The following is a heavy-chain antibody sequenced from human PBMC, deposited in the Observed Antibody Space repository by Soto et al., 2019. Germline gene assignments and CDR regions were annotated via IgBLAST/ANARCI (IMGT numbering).Heavy chain of an antibody. CDR1: GFTFSSYA. J-gene: IGHJ3*02. Sequence: PGGSLRLSCAASGFTFSSYAMHWVRQAPGKGLEWVAVISYDGSNKYYADSVKGRFTISRDNSKNTLYLQMNSLRAEDTAVYYCARDYPGSEDAFDIWGQGTMVTVSS. CDR2: ISYDGSNK. V-gene: IGHV3-30-3*01. CDR3: ARDYPGSEDAFDI. D-gene: IGHD3-10*01.